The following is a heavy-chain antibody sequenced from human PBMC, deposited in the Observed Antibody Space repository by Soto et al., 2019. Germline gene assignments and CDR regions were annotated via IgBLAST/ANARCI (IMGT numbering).Heavy chain of an antibody. CDR1: GYTFTSYY. V-gene: IGHV1-46*01. CDR2: INPSGGST. D-gene: IGHD3-3*01. J-gene: IGHJ6*02. CDR3: ARSITIFGVVSHYYGMDV. Sequence: ASVKVSCKASGYTFTSYYMHWVRQAPGQGLEWMGIINPSGGSTSYAQKFQGRVTITRDTSASTAYMELSSLRSEDTAVYYCARSITIFGVVSHYYGMDVWGQGTTVTVSS.